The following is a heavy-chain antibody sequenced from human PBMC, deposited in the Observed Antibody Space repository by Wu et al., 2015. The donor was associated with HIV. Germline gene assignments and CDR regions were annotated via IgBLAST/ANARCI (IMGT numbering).Heavy chain of an antibody. CDR1: GGSFRSQP. J-gene: IGHJ3*02. V-gene: IGHV1-69*13. Sequence: QVQLVQSGAEVKKPGSSVKVSCKTSGGSFRSQPISWVRQAPGQGLEWMGKIFPLFGTTNYAQDFQGRVTITADESTSTAYMELRSLRSDDTAVYYCARVRIVVVPAATGDAFDIWGQGTMVTVSS. CDR3: ARVRIVVVPAATGDAFDI. D-gene: IGHD2-2*01. CDR2: IFPLFGTT.